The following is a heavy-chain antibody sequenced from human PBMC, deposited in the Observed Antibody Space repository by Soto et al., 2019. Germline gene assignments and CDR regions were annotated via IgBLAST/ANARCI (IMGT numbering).Heavy chain of an antibody. CDR2: IIPIFGTA. D-gene: IGHD5-18*01. CDR3: ARDGALGYSYGQPYYYYGMDV. J-gene: IGHJ6*02. V-gene: IGHV1-69*13. Sequence: ASVKVSCKASGCTFSSYAISCVRQAPGQVLEWMGGIIPIFGTANYAQKFQGRVTITADESTSTAYMELSSLRSEDTAVYYCARDGALGYSYGQPYYYYGMDVWGQGTTVTVSS. CDR1: GCTFSSYA.